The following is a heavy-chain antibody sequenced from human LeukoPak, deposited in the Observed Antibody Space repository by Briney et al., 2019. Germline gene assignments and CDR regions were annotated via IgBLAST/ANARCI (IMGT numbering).Heavy chain of an antibody. CDR2: INPNSGGT. J-gene: IGHJ3*02. Sequence: GASVKVSCKASGYTFTGYYMHWVRQAPGQGLEWMGWINPNSGGTNYAQKFQGRVTMTRDTSISTAYMELSRLRSDDTAVYYCARAGWVAGPYDDAFDIWGQGTMVTVSS. D-gene: IGHD5-12*01. V-gene: IGHV1-2*02. CDR3: ARAGWVAGPYDDAFDI. CDR1: GYTFTGYY.